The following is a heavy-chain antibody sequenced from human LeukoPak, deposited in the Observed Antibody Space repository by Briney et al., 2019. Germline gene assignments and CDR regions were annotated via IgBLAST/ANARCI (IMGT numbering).Heavy chain of an antibody. J-gene: IGHJ4*02. D-gene: IGHD1-1*01. CDR2: ISYDGSNK. V-gene: IGHV3-30-3*01. Sequence: GRSLRLSCAASGFTFSSYAMHWVRQAPGKGLEWVAVISYDGSNKYYADSVKGQFTISRDNSKNTLYLQMNSLRAEDTAVYYCAREPVPTLWYNWNDGGYFDYWGQGTLVTVSS. CDR3: AREPVPTLWYNWNDGGYFDY. CDR1: GFTFSSYA.